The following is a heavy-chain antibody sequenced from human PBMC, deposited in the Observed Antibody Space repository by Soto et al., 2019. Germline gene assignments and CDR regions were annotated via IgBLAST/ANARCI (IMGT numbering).Heavy chain of an antibody. D-gene: IGHD3-16*01. CDR2: ISHNGGST. V-gene: IGHV3-23*01. Sequence: GGSLRLSCVASGFTFSSHAMSWVRQAPGKGLEWVSTISHNGGSTYYGDSVKGRFTISRDNSMNTLSLQMSSLRAEDTAVYYCAMNRDYIWGSQSDYWGQGTLVTVSS. CDR1: GFTFSSHA. J-gene: IGHJ4*02. CDR3: AMNRDYIWGSQSDY.